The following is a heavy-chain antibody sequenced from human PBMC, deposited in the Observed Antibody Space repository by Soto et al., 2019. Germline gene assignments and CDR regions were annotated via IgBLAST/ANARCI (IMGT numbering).Heavy chain of an antibody. CDR1: GGTFSSYA. CDR3: ARGGYTFGGPMGYYYGMDV. CDR2: IIPIFGTA. J-gene: IGHJ6*02. D-gene: IGHD3-16*01. V-gene: IGHV1-69*06. Sequence: QVQLVQSGAEVKKPGSSVKVSCKASGGTFSSYAISWVRQAPGQGLEWMGGIIPIFGTANYAQKFQGRVTITADKSTSTAYVELSSLRSEDTAVYYCARGGYTFGGPMGYYYGMDVWGQGTTVTVSS.